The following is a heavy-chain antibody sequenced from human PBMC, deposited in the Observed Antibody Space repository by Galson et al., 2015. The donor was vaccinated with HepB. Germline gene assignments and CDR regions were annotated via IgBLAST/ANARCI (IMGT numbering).Heavy chain of an antibody. D-gene: IGHD1-26*01. CDR2: TYYKTKWYN. CDR1: GDSVSDNIVA. J-gene: IGHJ4*02. V-gene: IGHV6-1*01. Sequence: CAISGDSVSDNIVAWNWIRQSPSRGLEWLGRTYYKTKWYNDYAVSVKSRITINPDTSKNQVYLQLNSVTPEDTAVYYCARAGPQGGADFDDWGQGTRVTVSS. CDR3: ARAGPQGGADFDD.